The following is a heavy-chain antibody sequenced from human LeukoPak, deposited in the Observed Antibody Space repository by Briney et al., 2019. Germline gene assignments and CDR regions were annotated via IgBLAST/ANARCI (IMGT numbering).Heavy chain of an antibody. Sequence: SCKASGYTFTGYYMHWVRQAPGKGLEWVAVISYDASNKYYADSVKGRFTISRDNSKNTLYLQMNSLRAEDTAVYYCAKAVAPIYGGDYWGQGTLVTVSS. CDR2: ISYDASNK. J-gene: IGHJ4*02. D-gene: IGHD4-23*01. CDR3: AKAVAPIYGGDY. CDR1: GYTFTGYY. V-gene: IGHV3-30*18.